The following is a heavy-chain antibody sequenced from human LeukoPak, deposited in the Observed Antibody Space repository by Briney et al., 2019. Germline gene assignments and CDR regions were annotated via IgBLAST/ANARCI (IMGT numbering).Heavy chain of an antibody. CDR2: INHSGST. V-gene: IGHV4-39*07. CDR1: GGSISSSSYY. J-gene: IGHJ4*02. CDR3: ARGSPLGDNWNSRIIPPLSRVGDY. D-gene: IGHD1-7*01. Sequence: SETLSLTCTVSGGSISSSSYYWGWIRQPPGKGLEWIGEINHSGSTNYNPSLKSRVTISVDTSKNQFSLKLSSVTAADTAVYYCARGSPLGDNWNSRIIPPLSRVGDYWGQGTLVTVSS.